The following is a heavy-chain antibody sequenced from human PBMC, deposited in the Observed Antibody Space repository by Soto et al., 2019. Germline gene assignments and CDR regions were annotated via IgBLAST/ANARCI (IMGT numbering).Heavy chain of an antibody. D-gene: IGHD5-18*01. CDR2: IKQDGTEK. Sequence: GSLRLSCAASGFTFSRYCMNWVRQAPGKGLEWVANIKQDGTEKNYVDSVKGRFTISRDNAKNSLYLQMDSLRAEDTAVYFCARGDTPMITGMDSFDIWGQGTLVTVSS. J-gene: IGHJ3*02. V-gene: IGHV3-7*01. CDR1: GFTFSRYC. CDR3: ARGDTPMITGMDSFDI.